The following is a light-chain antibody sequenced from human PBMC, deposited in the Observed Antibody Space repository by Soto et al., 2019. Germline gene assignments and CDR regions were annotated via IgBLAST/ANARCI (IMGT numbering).Light chain of an antibody. V-gene: IGLV2-8*01. J-gene: IGLJ2*01. CDR3: SSYAGSNNFVV. CDR1: SSDVGGYNY. Sequence: QSALPQPPSASGSHGQSVTISCTGTSSDVGGYNYVSWYQQHPGKAPKLMIYEVTKRPSGVPDRFSGSKSGNTASLTVSGLQAEDEADYYCSSYAGSNNFVVFGGGTKLTVL. CDR2: EVT.